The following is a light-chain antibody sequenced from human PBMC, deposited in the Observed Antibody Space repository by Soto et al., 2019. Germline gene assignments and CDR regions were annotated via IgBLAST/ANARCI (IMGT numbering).Light chain of an antibody. Sequence: QSVLTQPASVSGSPGQSITISCTGTSSDVESYNLVSWYQQHPGKAPKVMIYDVSKRPSGVPDRFSGSKSGNTASLTLSGLQAEDEADYYCCSYAGSCTFYVFGTGTKVTVL. CDR1: SSDVESYNL. V-gene: IGLV2-23*02. CDR2: DVS. CDR3: CSYAGSCTFYV. J-gene: IGLJ1*01.